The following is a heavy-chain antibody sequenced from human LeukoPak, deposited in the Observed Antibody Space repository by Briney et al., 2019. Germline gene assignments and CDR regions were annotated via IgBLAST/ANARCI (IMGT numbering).Heavy chain of an antibody. J-gene: IGHJ4*02. CDR2: INAGNGNT. CDR3: AKASSGWYFDY. CDR1: GYTFTSYA. V-gene: IGHV1-3*01. Sequence: GASVKVSCKASGYTFTSYAMHWVRQAPGQRLEWMGWINAGNGNTKYSEKFQGRVTITRDTSASTAYMELSSLRAEDTAVYYCAKASSGWYFDYWGQGTLVTVSS. D-gene: IGHD6-19*01.